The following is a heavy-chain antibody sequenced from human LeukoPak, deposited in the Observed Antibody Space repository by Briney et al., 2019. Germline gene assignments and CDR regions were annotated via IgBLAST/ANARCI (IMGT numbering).Heavy chain of an antibody. Sequence: ASVSVSCKASGGTFSSYAISWVRQAPGQGLEWMGGIIPIFGTANYAQKFQGRVTITADESTSTAYMELNSLRAEDTAVYYCARDPIVATTMSDYWGQGTLVTVSS. CDR2: IIPIFGTA. CDR1: GGTFSSYA. D-gene: IGHD5-12*01. CDR3: ARDPIVATTMSDY. V-gene: IGHV1-69*13. J-gene: IGHJ4*02.